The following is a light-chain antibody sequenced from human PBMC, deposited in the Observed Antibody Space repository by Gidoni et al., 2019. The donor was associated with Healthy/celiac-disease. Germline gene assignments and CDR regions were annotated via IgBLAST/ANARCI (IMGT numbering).Light chain of an antibody. J-gene: IGKJ1*01. Sequence: EDVLAQTPGTLSLSPGERATLPCRASQSVSSIYLAWYQQKPGQAPRLLSFGASRRATGIPDRFSGSWSATDFILTISRLAPEDVAVYYCQQYGSSPLTFGQGTKVEIK. CDR2: GAS. V-gene: IGKV3-20*01. CDR1: QSVSSIY. CDR3: QQYGSSPLT.